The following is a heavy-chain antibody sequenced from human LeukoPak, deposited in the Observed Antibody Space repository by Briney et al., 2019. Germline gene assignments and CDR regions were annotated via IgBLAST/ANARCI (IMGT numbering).Heavy chain of an antibody. CDR3: ARSGYATRPLDY. CDR1: GFTFYDYG. CDR2: INWNGGST. Sequence: GGSLRLSCAASGFTFYDYGMSWVRQAPGKGLEWVSGINWNGGSTGYADSVKGRFTISRDNAKNSLYLQMNSLRAEDTALYHCARSGYATRPLDYWGQGTLVTVSS. J-gene: IGHJ4*02. V-gene: IGHV3-20*01. D-gene: IGHD5-12*01.